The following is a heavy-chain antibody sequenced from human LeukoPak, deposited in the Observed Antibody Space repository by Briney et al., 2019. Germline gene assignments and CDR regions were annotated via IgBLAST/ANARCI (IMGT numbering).Heavy chain of an antibody. J-gene: IGHJ6*03. Sequence: GASVKVSCKASGGTFSSYAISWVRQAPGQGLEWMGGIIPIFGTANYAQKFQGRVTITTDESTSTAYMELSSLRSEDTAVYYCAGRGYSGYDREGIPAKVYYYYYYMDVWGKGTTVTVSS. D-gene: IGHD5-12*01. CDR2: IIPIFGTA. V-gene: IGHV1-69*05. CDR3: AGRGYSGYDREGIPAKVYYYYYYMDV. CDR1: GGTFSSYA.